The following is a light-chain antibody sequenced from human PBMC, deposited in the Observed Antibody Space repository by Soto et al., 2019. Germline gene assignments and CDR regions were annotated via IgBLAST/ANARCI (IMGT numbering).Light chain of an antibody. CDR2: KAS. CDR1: QTISSW. CDR3: QHYNVYSGT. V-gene: IGKV1-5*03. Sequence: DIQMTQSPSTLSGSVGDRVTITCRASQTISSWLAWYQQKPGKAPKLLIYKASSLESGVPSRFSGSGSGTEFTLTISSLQPDDFATYYCQHYNVYSGTFGQGTKVDIK. J-gene: IGKJ1*01.